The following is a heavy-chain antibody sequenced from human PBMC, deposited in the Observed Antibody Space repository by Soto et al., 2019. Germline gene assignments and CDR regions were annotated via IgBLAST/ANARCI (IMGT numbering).Heavy chain of an antibody. Sequence: QVQLVESGGGVVQPGRSLRLSCAASGFTFSSYGMHWVRQAPGKGLEWVAVISYDGSNKYYADSVKGRFTISRDNSKKTLYLQMDRLRAEDTAVYYCAKEGPHSSSYYYYYGMDVWGQGTTVTVSS. D-gene: IGHD6-6*01. CDR1: GFTFSSYG. J-gene: IGHJ6*02. V-gene: IGHV3-30*18. CDR2: ISYDGSNK. CDR3: AKEGPHSSSYYYYYGMDV.